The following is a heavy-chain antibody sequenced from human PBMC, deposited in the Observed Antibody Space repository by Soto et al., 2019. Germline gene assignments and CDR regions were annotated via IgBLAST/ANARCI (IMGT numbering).Heavy chain of an antibody. Sequence: LSLTCTVSGGSVSSGSYYWSWIRQPPGKGLEWIGYIYYSGSTNYNPSLKSRVTISVDTSKNQFSLKLSSVTAADTAVYYCARSWVGPDGYSYGFDYWGQGTLVTVSS. D-gene: IGHD5-18*01. CDR1: GGSVSSGSYY. V-gene: IGHV4-61*01. CDR3: ARSWVGPDGYSYGFDY. J-gene: IGHJ4*02. CDR2: IYYSGST.